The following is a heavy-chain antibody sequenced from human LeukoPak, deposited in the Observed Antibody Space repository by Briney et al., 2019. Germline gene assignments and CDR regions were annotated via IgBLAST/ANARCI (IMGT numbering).Heavy chain of an antibody. D-gene: IGHD2-2*01. CDR1: GFTFDDYA. V-gene: IGHV3-9*01. Sequence: GGSLRLSCAASGFTFDDYAMHWVRQATGKGLEWVSGISWNSGSIGYADSVKGRFTISRDNAKNSLYLQMNSLRAEDTALYYCAKDMGYCSSTSCIDYYYYYGMDVWGQGTTVTVSS. CDR2: ISWNSGSI. J-gene: IGHJ6*02. CDR3: AKDMGYCSSTSCIDYYYYYGMDV.